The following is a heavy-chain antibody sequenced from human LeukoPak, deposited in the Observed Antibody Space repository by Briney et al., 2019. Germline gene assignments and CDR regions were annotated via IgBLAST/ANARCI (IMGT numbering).Heavy chain of an antibody. CDR3: AKGSSGWTYYFDY. Sequence: GGSLRLSCAASGFTFSSYSMNWVRQAPGKGLEWVSFISSSSTYIYYADSLKGRFTISRDNSKNTLYLQMNTLRSEDTAVYYCAKGSSGWTYYFDYWGQGTLVTVSS. CDR1: GFTFSSYS. V-gene: IGHV3-21*01. CDR2: ISSSSTYI. J-gene: IGHJ4*02. D-gene: IGHD6-19*01.